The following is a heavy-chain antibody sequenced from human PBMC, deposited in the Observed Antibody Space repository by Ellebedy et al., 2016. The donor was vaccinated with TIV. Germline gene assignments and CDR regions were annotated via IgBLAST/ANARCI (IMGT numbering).Heavy chain of an antibody. CDR3: ARDKIATSTGYYYNWLDP. CDR1: GYTFTGYY. Sequence: ASVKVSCKASGYTFTGYYMHWVRQAPGQGLEWMGWINPNSGGTNYAQKFQGRVTMTRDSSISTAYMELSSLTSDDTAVYFCARDKIATSTGYYYNWLDPWGQGTLVTVSS. J-gene: IGHJ5*02. D-gene: IGHD3-22*01. CDR2: INPNSGGT. V-gene: IGHV1-2*02.